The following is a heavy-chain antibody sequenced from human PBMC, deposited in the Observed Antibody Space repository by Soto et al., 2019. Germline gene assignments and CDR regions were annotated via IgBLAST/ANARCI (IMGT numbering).Heavy chain of an antibody. D-gene: IGHD4-17*01. CDR3: ARDEYGDYAYYFDY. CDR1: GFTFSSYG. CDR2: IYYDGSKK. Sequence: QVHLVESGGGVVQPGRPLRLSCAASGFTFSSYGMHWVRQAPGKGLEWVAVIYYDGSKKYYADSVKSRFTISRDNSKNTLYSQLNSLIAEDTAVYYCARDEYGDYAYYFDYWVQGTLVTVSS. J-gene: IGHJ4*01. V-gene: IGHV3-33*01.